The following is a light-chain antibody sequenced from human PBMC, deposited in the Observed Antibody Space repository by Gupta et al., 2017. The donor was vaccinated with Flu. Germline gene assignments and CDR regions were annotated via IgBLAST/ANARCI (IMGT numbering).Light chain of an antibody. CDR1: QSVLNSSNNRNY. V-gene: IGKV4-1*01. Sequence: SLGERATINCKSSQSVLNSSNNRNYLASYQLKPGQPPKLLICWASIRVSGVPARFSGSGSGTDFSLTIISLQAEDVAVSYCHQVYSAPYTLGQGTRMEIK. CDR3: HQVYSAPYT. CDR2: WAS. J-gene: IGKJ2*01.